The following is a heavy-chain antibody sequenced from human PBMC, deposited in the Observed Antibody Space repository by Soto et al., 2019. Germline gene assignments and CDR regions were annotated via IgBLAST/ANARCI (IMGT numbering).Heavy chain of an antibody. J-gene: IGHJ6*03. D-gene: IGHD5-12*01. CDR3: ARESGGATATLDYYYFYMDV. CDR2: INPNGGVT. CDR1: GDSFNDYY. Sequence: QVQLVQSGAEVRKPGASVTVSCRSSGDSFNDYYIHWVRQAPGQGFEWMGWINPNGGVTKYAQKFQGWVSMTRDTSNRTVYMQLSRLRSDDTAVYYCARESGGATATLDYYYFYMDVWGTGTTVTVSS. V-gene: IGHV1-2*04.